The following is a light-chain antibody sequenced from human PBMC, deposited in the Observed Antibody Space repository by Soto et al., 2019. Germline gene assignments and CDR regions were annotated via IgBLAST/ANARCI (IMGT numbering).Light chain of an antibody. CDR1: QSVTSNY. V-gene: IGKV3-20*01. Sequence: EIVLTQSPGTLSLSPGERATLSCGASQSVTSNYLAWYQQKPGQAPRLLIFGASIRVKGIPDRFIGSGSGTDFTLTISRREPKDFAVYYCQHYVTSLTTFGQGTKVEVK. J-gene: IGKJ1*01. CDR2: GAS. CDR3: QHYVTSLTT.